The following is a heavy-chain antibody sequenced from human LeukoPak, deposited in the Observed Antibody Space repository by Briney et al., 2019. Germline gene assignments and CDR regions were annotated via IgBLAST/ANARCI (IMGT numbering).Heavy chain of an antibody. CDR2: IWNAGTNT. CDR3: AGDTPPGVDYYFDY. Sequence: GGSLRLSCAASGFSFSTYGMHWVRQAPGKGLEWVALIWNAGTNTYYADSVKGRFTISRDNSKNTLYLQMNSLRAEDTAVYYCAGDTPPGVDYYFDYWGQGTLVIVSS. CDR1: GFSFSTYG. J-gene: IGHJ4*02. V-gene: IGHV3-33*01. D-gene: IGHD2-15*01.